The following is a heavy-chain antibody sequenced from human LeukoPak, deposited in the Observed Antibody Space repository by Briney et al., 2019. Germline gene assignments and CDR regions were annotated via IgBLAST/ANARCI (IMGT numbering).Heavy chain of an antibody. CDR3: ASRRELTGEPY. J-gene: IGHJ4*02. CDR2: IYHSGST. V-gene: IGHV4-4*02. D-gene: IGHD3-10*01. CDR1: GASISSHAW. Sequence: SETLSLTCAVSGASISSHAWWTWVRQPPGKGLEWIGEIYHSGSTLFNPSLRSRVSISVDKSNNRFSLQLSSVTAADTAVYYCASRRELTGEPYWGQGTLVTVSS.